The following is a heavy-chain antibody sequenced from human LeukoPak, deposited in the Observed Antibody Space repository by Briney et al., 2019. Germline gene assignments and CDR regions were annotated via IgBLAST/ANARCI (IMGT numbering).Heavy chain of an antibody. Sequence: SETLSLTCTVSGGSISSSSYYWGWIRQPPGKGLEWIGSIYYSGSTYYNPSLKSRVTISVDTSKNQFSLKLSSVTAADTAVYYWGRLGGGGYLDYWGQGTLVTVSS. CDR3: GRLGGGGYLDY. V-gene: IGHV4-39*01. CDR1: GGSISSSSYY. J-gene: IGHJ4*02. D-gene: IGHD3-16*01. CDR2: IYYSGST.